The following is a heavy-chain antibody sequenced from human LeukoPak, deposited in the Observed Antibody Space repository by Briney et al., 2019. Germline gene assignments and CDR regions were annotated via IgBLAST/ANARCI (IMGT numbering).Heavy chain of an antibody. J-gene: IGHJ3*01. CDR1: GFSVSNSD. CDR2: IGSSGDI. Sequence: GGSLRLSCAASGFSVSNSDMRWVRQVIGNGLEWVSVIGSSGDIYYPGSVKGRFTISRDSAKNSFDLQMNNLRAGDTAMYYCARGGPGEALHVWGQGTMVTVSS. D-gene: IGHD3-10*01. V-gene: IGHV3-13*01. CDR3: ARGGPGEALHV.